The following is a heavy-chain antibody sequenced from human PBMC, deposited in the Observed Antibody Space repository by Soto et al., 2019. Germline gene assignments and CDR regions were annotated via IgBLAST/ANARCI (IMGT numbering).Heavy chain of an antibody. CDR3: AREATVSWQKWFDP. J-gene: IGHJ5*02. CDR2: INPENGNT. CDR1: GYAFSGFA. Sequence: QVQLVQSGAAVKKPGASVKISCKASGYAFSGFALHWVRQVPGQRLEWMGWINPENGNTKVSQSLQGRVSLTRDTSATTVFMELGSLTSKDTATYYCAREATVSWQKWFDPWGQGTLVTVSA. V-gene: IGHV1-3*01. D-gene: IGHD3-10*01.